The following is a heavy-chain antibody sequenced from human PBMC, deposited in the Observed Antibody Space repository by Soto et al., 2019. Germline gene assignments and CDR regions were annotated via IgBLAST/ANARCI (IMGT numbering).Heavy chain of an antibody. Sequence: GGSLRLSWAASGFTFSSYAMSWVRQAPGKGLEWVPAISGSGGSTYYADSVKGRFTISRDNSKNTLYLQMNSLRAEDTAVYYCAKAELELASYYFDYWGQGTLVTVSS. CDR3: AKAELELASYYFDY. CDR1: GFTFSSYA. V-gene: IGHV3-23*01. J-gene: IGHJ4*02. D-gene: IGHD1-7*01. CDR2: ISGSGGST.